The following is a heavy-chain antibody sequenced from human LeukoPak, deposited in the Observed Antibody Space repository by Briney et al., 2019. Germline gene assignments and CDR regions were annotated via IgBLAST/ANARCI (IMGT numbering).Heavy chain of an antibody. CDR3: ARMVGLVSDY. J-gene: IGHJ4*02. D-gene: IGHD3-10*01. V-gene: IGHV6-1*01. CDR2: TYYRSKWHS. Sequence: SQTLSLTCAISGDSVSSNSAAWNWIRQSPSRGLEWLGRTYYRSKWHSYYAPSVKSRININPDTSKNQFSLQLKSVTPEDTAVYYCARMVGLVSDYWGQGTLVTVSS. CDR1: GDSVSSNSAA.